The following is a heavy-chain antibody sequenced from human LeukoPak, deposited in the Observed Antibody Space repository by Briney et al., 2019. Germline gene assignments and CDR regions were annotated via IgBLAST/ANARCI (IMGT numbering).Heavy chain of an antibody. CDR1: GGSFSGYY. V-gene: IGHV4-34*01. D-gene: IGHD4-11*01. CDR3: ARGRVSSSTWYSTYYYFFYMDF. Sequence: SETLSLTCAVYGGSFSGYYWSWIRQPPGKGLEWIGEINHSGSTNYNPSLKSRVTISVDTSKNQFSLRLRSVTAADTAVYFCARGRVSSSTWYSTYYYFFYMDFWGKGTTVTVSS. J-gene: IGHJ6*03. CDR2: INHSGST.